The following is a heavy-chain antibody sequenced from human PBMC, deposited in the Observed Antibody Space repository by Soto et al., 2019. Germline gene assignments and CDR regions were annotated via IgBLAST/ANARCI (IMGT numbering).Heavy chain of an antibody. CDR1: GFTFGRHG. D-gene: IGHD4-17*01. CDR2: IGGDGARD. J-gene: IGHJ4*02. Sequence: QVQLVESGGGVVQPGGSLRLSCTASGFTFGRHGMHWVRQAPGKGLEWVAVIGGDGARDSYADSVKGRFTISRDNGQKTLCTQVDGVRNEDTCVYYCERDDDYPVKGLGSGGQGTLVTVSS. V-gene: IGHV3-33*01. CDR3: ERDDDYPVKGLGS.